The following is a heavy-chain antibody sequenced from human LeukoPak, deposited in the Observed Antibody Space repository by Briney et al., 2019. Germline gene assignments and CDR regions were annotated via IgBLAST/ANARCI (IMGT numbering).Heavy chain of an antibody. CDR3: AKDREIVATIYIDY. CDR1: GFTFSSYA. CDR2: ITADGGST. Sequence: GGSLRLSCAASGFTFSSYAMSWVRQAPGKGLEWVSAITADGGSTYYADSVKGRFTISRDNSKNTLYLQMNSLRAEDTAVYYCAKDREIVATIYIDYWGQGTLVTVSS. D-gene: IGHD5-12*01. V-gene: IGHV3-23*01. J-gene: IGHJ4*02.